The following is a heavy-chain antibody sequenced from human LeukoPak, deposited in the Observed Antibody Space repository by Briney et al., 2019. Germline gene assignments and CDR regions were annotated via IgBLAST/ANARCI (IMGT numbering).Heavy chain of an antibody. CDR2: IIPIPGIA. Sequence: SVKVSCKASGGTFSSYATSWVRQAPGQGLEWMGRIIPIPGIANYAQKFQGRVTITADKSTSTAYMELSSLRSEDTAVYYCARDKAMAASFDYWGQGTLVTVSS. V-gene: IGHV1-69*04. D-gene: IGHD5-18*01. CDR1: GGTFSSYA. CDR3: ARDKAMAASFDY. J-gene: IGHJ4*02.